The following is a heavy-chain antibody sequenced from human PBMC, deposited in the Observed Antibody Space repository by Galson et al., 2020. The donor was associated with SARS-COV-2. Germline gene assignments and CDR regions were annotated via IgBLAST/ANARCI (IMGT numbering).Heavy chain of an antibody. V-gene: IGHV4-30-2*01. J-gene: IGHJ3*02. CDR3: ASLHYGEYAPDAVDI. CDR1: GTSISSGSYS. D-gene: IGHD4-17*01. CDR2: ISHSGGT. Sequence: SETLSLTCAVSGTSISSGSYSWNWIRQPPGKGLEWIGYISHSGGTSYNPSPKSRVTITGDRSKNHFSLRLSSMNAADTAVYYCASLHYGEYAPDAVDIWGPGTMVTVAS.